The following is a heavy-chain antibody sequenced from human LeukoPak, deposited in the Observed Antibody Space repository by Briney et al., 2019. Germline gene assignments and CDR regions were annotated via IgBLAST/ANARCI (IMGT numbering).Heavy chain of an antibody. D-gene: IGHD5-18*01. CDR2: IYSGGST. CDR1: GXTVSNNY. CDR3: ARARAYSYGSDFDY. V-gene: IGHV3-66*01. J-gene: IGHJ4*02. Sequence: GGSLRLSCAVSGXTVSNNYMSWVRQAPGKGLEWVSLIYSGGSTYYADSVKGRFTISRDNSKNTLYLQMSSLRAEDTAVYYCARARAYSYGSDFDYWGQGTLVTVSS.